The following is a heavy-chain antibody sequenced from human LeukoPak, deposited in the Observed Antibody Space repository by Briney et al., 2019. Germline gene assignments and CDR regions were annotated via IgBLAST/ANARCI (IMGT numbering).Heavy chain of an antibody. CDR3: ARAKLRFLEGWFDP. J-gene: IGHJ5*02. Sequence: ASVKVSCKASGYTFTGYYMHWVRQAPGQGLEWMGWINPNSGGTNYAQKFQGRVTMTRDTSISTAYMELSRLRSDDTAVYYCARAKLRFLEGWFDPWGQGTLVTVSS. CDR2: INPNSGGT. CDR1: GYTFTGYY. V-gene: IGHV1-2*02. D-gene: IGHD3-3*01.